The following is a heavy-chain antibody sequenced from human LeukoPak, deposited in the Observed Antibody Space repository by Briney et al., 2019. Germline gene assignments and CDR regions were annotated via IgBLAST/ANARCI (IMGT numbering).Heavy chain of an antibody. CDR3: ATFSYGGSEEDFDY. Sequence: ASVKVSCKASGHTFTSYGISWVRQAPGQGLEWMGWISTYNGNTNPAQKFQGRVTMTTDTSTSTAYMDLRSLRSDDTAVYYCATFSYGGSEEDFDYWGQGTLVTVSS. V-gene: IGHV1-18*01. CDR1: GHTFTSYG. D-gene: IGHD5-12*01. J-gene: IGHJ4*02. CDR2: ISTYNGNT.